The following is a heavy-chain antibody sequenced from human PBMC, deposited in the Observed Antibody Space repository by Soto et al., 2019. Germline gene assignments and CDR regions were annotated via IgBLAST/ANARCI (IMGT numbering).Heavy chain of an antibody. V-gene: IGHV1-18*01. CDR1: GYTFTNCG. D-gene: IGHD4-17*01. J-gene: IGHJ6*03. Sequence: ASVKVSCKASGYTFTNCGFTWVRQAPGQGLEWLGWISTYNGNTKYAQKVQGRLTMTTDTSTSTANMELTSLRSDDTALYYCARTTVTASYYYMDVWGKGSTVTVSS. CDR3: ARTTVTASYYYMDV. CDR2: ISTYNGNT.